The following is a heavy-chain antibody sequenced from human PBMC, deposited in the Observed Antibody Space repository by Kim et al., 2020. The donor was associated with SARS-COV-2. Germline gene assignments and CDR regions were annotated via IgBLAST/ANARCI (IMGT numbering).Heavy chain of an antibody. Sequence: VKGRFTISRDNAKNSLYRQMNSLRADDTAVYYCARRGYCSSTSCYGIVDFWGQGTLVIVSS. CDR3: ARRGYCSSTSCYGIVDF. V-gene: IGHV3-11*01. D-gene: IGHD2-2*01. J-gene: IGHJ4*02.